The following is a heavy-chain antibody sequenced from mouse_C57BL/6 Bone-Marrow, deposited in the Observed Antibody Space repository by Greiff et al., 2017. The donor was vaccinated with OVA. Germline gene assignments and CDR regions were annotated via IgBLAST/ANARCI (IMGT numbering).Heavy chain of an antibody. Sequence: VKLSCKASGYTLTSYRMHWVKQRPGQGLEWIGVIDPSDSYINYNQKFKGKATLTVDTSSSTAYMQLSSLTSEDSAVYYCARSGITTVVRCWGQGTTLTVSS. J-gene: IGHJ2*01. CDR1: GYTLTSYR. CDR2: IDPSDSYI. V-gene: IGHV1-59*01. D-gene: IGHD1-1*01. CDR3: ARSGITTVVRC.